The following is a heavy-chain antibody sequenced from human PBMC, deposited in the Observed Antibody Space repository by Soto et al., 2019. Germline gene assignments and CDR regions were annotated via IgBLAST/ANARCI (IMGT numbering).Heavy chain of an antibody. CDR1: GFTVSSNY. D-gene: IGHD3-3*01. CDR2: IYSGGST. V-gene: IGHV3-66*04. J-gene: IGHJ4*02. Sequence: EVQLVESGGGLVQPGGSLRLSCAASGFTVSSNYMSWVRQAPGKGLEWVSVIYSGGSTYYADSVKGRFTISRDNSKNTLYLQMNSLRAEDTAVYYCARPRHNGFWSGRSGGFDYWGQGTLVTVSS. CDR3: ARPRHNGFWSGRSGGFDY.